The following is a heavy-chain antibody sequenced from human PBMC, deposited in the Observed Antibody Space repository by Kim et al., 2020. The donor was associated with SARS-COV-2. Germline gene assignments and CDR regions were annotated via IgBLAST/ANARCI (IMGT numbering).Heavy chain of an antibody. V-gene: IGHV1-3*01. D-gene: IGHD3-10*01. CDR1: GYTFTNYV. CDR2: VNAGNGNT. J-gene: IGHJ5*02. CDR3: ARGPMVRGVDWFDP. Sequence: ASVKVSCKASGYTFTNYVVHWVRQAPGQRLDGQRLEWMGWVNAGNGNTKYSQNFQGRVTFTRDTSASTAYMELSSLRSEDTAVYYCARGPMVRGVDWFDPWGQGTLDTVSS.